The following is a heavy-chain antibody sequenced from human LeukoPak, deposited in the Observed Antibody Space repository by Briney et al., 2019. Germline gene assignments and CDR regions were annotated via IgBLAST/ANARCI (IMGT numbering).Heavy chain of an antibody. J-gene: IGHJ5*02. CDR3: SRSHSRRWFDP. Sequence: WGSLSLSCAASGFTFSSYSMNWVRQAPGKGLEWVSSISSSSSYIYYADSVKGRFTISRDNAKNSLYLQMNSLRAEDTAVYYCSRSHSRRWFDPWGQGPLVTVSS. CDR1: GFTFSSYS. V-gene: IGHV3-21*01. D-gene: IGHD6-13*01. CDR2: ISSSSSYI.